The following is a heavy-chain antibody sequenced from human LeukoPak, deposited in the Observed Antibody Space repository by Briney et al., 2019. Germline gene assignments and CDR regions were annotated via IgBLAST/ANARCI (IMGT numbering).Heavy chain of an antibody. Sequence: SETLSPTCAVYGGSFSGYYWSWIRQPPGKGLEWIGEINHSGSTNYNPSLKSRVTISVDTSKNQFSLKLSSVTAADTAVYYCARHVGGYSYGFMDVWGKGTTVTISS. CDR1: GGSFSGYY. V-gene: IGHV4-34*01. J-gene: IGHJ6*03. D-gene: IGHD5-18*01. CDR2: INHSGST. CDR3: ARHVGGYSYGFMDV.